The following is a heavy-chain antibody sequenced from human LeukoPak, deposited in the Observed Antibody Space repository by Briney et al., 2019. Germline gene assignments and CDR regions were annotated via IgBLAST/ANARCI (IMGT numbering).Heavy chain of an antibody. CDR1: GFTFSSYS. V-gene: IGHV3-21*01. CDR3: VSFYETY. Sequence: GGSLRLSCAASGFTFSSYSMNWVRQAPGKGLEWVSSISSSSSYINYADSVKGRFTISRDNAKNSLYLQMNSLRAEDTAVYYCVSFYETYWGRGTLVTVSS. J-gene: IGHJ4*02. CDR2: ISSSSSYI. D-gene: IGHD2/OR15-2a*01.